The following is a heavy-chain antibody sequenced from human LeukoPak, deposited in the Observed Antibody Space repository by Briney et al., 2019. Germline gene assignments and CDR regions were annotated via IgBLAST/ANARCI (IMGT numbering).Heavy chain of an antibody. CDR3: ARTHDSWGSI. CDR1: GFTFSSYA. D-gene: IGHD3-16*01. V-gene: IGHV3-66*01. J-gene: IGHJ3*02. CDR2: IYSGGST. Sequence: PGGSLRLSCAASGFTFSSYAMSWVRQAPGKGLEWVSVIYSGGSTYYADSVKGRFTISRDNSKNTLYLQMNSLRAEDTAVYYCARTHDSWGSIWGQGTMVTVSS.